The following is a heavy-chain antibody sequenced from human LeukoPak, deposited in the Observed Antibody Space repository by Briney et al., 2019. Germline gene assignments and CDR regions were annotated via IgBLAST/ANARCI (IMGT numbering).Heavy chain of an antibody. CDR2: ISGSGDST. CDR1: GFTFSSSA. CDR3: TKEVRGYKYCPNWFDP. J-gene: IGHJ5*02. V-gene: IGHV3-23*01. Sequence: GGSLRLSCAASGFTFSSSAMNWVRQAPGKGLEWVSLISGSGDSTYYADSVKGRFTISRDNSKNTLYLQMNSLRGEDTAIYYCTKEVRGYKYCPNWFDPLGQGNLVTVSS. D-gene: IGHD2/OR15-2a*01.